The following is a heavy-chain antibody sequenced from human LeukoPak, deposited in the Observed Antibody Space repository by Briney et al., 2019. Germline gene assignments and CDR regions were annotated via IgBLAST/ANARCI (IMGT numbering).Heavy chain of an antibody. V-gene: IGHV3-48*03. D-gene: IGHD2-15*01. CDR1: GFPFSTYA. CDR2: ISSSGDTI. Sequence: GGSLRLSCAASGFPFSTYAMNWVRQAPGKGLEWVSYISSSGDTIYYADSVKGRFTISRDNAKNSLYLQMNSLRVEDTAVYYCARDRLGYCSGGSCYGWGQGTLVTVSS. J-gene: IGHJ4*02. CDR3: ARDRLGYCSGGSCYG.